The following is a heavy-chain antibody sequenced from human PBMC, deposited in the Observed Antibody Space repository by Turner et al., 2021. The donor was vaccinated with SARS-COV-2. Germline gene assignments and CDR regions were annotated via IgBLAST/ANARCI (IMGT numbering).Heavy chain of an antibody. J-gene: IGHJ4*02. Sequence: QVQLVESGGCVVQPGRSVRLSCAASGFTFINYGVHWVRQAPGKGLEWVAVISYDGSNIYYADSVKGRFTISRDNSKNTLYLQMNSLRAEDTAVYYCAKSGGMYCSGGNCYSSYFDYWGQGTLVTVSS. V-gene: IGHV3-30*18. CDR2: ISYDGSNI. CDR1: GFTFINYG. CDR3: AKSGGMYCSGGNCYSSYFDY. D-gene: IGHD2-15*01.